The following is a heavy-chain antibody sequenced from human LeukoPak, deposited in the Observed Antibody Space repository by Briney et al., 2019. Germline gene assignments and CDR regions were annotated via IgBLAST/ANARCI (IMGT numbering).Heavy chain of an antibody. CDR2: IIPIFGTA. CDR1: GGTFISYA. CDR3: ATGSITIFGVATRFDY. V-gene: IGHV1-69*13. Sequence: SVKVSCKASGGTFISYAISWVRQAPGQGLEWMGGIIPIFGTANYAQKFQGRVTITADESTSTAYMELSSLRSEDTAVYYCATGSITIFGVATRFDYWGQGTLVTVSS. D-gene: IGHD3-3*01. J-gene: IGHJ4*02.